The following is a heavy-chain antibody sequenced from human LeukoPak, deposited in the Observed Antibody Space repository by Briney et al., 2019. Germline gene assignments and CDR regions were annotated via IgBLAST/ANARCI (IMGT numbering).Heavy chain of an antibody. J-gene: IGHJ4*02. CDR2: MNPNSGNT. CDR3: ARGSGRYSGYDFDY. CDR1: GYTFTSYD. Sequence: ASVKDSCKASGYTFTSYDINWVRQATGQGLEWMGWMNPNSGNTGYAQKFQGRVTMTRNTSISTAYMELSSLRSEDTAVYYCARGSGRYSGYDFDYWGQGTLVTVSS. D-gene: IGHD5-12*01. V-gene: IGHV1-8*01.